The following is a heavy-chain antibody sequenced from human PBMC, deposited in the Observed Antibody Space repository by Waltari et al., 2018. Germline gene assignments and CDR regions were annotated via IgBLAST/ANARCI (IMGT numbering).Heavy chain of an antibody. CDR2: IKQDGSEK. V-gene: IGHV3-7*01. CDR3: AREGTTRTPSDAFDI. Sequence: EVQLVESGGGLVQPGGSLRLSCAASGFTFSSYWMSWVRQAPGKGLEWVANIKQDGSEKYYVDSVKGRFTISRDNAKNSLYLQMNSLRAEDTAVYYCAREGTTRTPSDAFDIWGQGTMVTVSS. CDR1: GFTFSSYW. D-gene: IGHD1-1*01. J-gene: IGHJ3*02.